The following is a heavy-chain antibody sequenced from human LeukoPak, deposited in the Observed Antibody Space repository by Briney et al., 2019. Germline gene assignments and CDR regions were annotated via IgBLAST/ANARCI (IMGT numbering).Heavy chain of an antibody. V-gene: IGHV4-59*01. D-gene: IGHD3-10*01. CDR3: ARDSHNYGRWYFDL. CDR2: IYYSGST. Sequence: SSETLSLTCTVFGGSISPFYWSWIRQPPGKGLEWIGYIYYSGSTNYNLSLKSQVTISVDTSKNQFSLKLSSVTAADTAVYYCARDSHNYGRWYFDLWGRGTLVTVSS. CDR1: GGSISPFY. J-gene: IGHJ2*01.